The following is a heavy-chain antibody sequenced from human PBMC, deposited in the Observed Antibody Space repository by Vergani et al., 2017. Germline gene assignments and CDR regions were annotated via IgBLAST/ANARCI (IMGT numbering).Heavy chain of an antibody. CDR2: IRYDDSRNK. V-gene: IGHV3-30*02. CDR1: GFTFTNYD. Sequence: QVQLVESGGGVVQPGRSLRVSCAGSGFTFTNYDMHWVRQAPGKGLEWVAFIRYDDSRNKYYAASVQGRFIISRDNSKNTVFLQMNSLRPEDTALYYCAKDFVPGRAFDIWGQGTMVTVSS. J-gene: IGHJ3*02. CDR3: AKDFVPGRAFDI.